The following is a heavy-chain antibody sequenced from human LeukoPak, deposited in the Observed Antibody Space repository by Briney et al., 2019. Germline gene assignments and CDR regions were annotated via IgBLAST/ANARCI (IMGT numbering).Heavy chain of an antibody. CDR3: ATFRDGDPNGWYFDL. D-gene: IGHD4-17*01. Sequence: GGSLRLSCAASGFTFSSYAMHWVRQAPGKGLEWVAVISYDGSNKYYADSVRGRFTISRDNSKNTLYLQMNSLRAEDTAVYYCATFRDGDPNGWYFDLWGRGTLVTVSS. CDR1: GFTFSSYA. CDR2: ISYDGSNK. V-gene: IGHV3-30-3*01. J-gene: IGHJ2*01.